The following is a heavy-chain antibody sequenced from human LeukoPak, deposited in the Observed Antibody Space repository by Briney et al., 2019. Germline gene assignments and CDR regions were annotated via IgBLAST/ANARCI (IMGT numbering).Heavy chain of an antibody. CDR2: IAYDGSNK. V-gene: IGHV3-30*18. CDR1: GFTFSSYG. D-gene: IGHD5-12*01. CDR3: AKYSGYDWMLDY. Sequence: GGSLRLSCAASGFTFSSYGMHWVRQAPGKGLEWVAVIAYDGSNKYYADSVKGRFTISRDNSKNTLYLQMNSLRAEDTAVYYCAKYSGYDWMLDYWGQGTLVTVSS. J-gene: IGHJ4*02.